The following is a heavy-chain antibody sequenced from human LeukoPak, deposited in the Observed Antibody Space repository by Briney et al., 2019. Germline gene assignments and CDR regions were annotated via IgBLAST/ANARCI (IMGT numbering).Heavy chain of an antibody. CDR3: ARDPFAWVGGFDY. CDR1: GFTFSSYW. V-gene: IGHV3-7*03. Sequence: SGGSLRLSCAASGFTFSSYWMSWVRQAPGKGLEWVANIKEDGSEKYYVDSVKGRLTISRDNPENSLYLQMTSLSAEDTAVYSCARDPFAWVGGFDYWGQGNLVTVSS. CDR2: IKEDGSEK. D-gene: IGHD3-9*01. J-gene: IGHJ4*02.